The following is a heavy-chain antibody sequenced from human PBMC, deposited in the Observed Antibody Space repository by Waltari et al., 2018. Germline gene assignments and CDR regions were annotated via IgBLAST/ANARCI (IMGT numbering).Heavy chain of an antibody. Sequence: QVQLQESGSGLVKPSETLSLTCTVSGGSISSYYWSWIRQPPGKGLEWIGEINHSGSTNYNPSLKSRVTISVDTSKNQFSLKLSSVTAADTAVYYCARRSRLSGARFDPWGQGTLVTVSS. CDR3: ARRSRLSGARFDP. CDR2: INHSGST. CDR1: GGSISSYY. V-gene: IGHV4-59*12. D-gene: IGHD6-19*01. J-gene: IGHJ5*02.